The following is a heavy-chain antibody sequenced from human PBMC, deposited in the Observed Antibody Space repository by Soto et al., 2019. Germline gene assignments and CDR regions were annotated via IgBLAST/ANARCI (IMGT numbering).Heavy chain of an antibody. J-gene: IGHJ4*02. Sequence: PSETLYLTCTVSGGSGSSGSFYWRWIRHPPGKVLEGSGFIYDNRAFNYNASLKSRGTISVDTSKHQFSRKLSSVTAADTAVYYCARVPLGYTVWHYFGLWGQGALVTVSS. CDR3: ARVPLGYTVWHYFGL. CDR1: GGSGSSGSFY. D-gene: IGHD6-13*01. V-gene: IGHV4-61*01. CDR2: IYDNRAF.